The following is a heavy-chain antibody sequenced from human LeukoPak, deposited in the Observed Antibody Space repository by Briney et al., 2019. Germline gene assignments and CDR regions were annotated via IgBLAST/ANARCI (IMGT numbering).Heavy chain of an antibody. Sequence: GASVKVSCKASGYTFTSYDINWVRQATGQGLEWMGWMNPNSGNTGYAQKFQGRVTITRNTSISTAYMELSSLRSEDTAVYYCARGRITMVRGVRDSRRVNYYMDVWGKGTTVTVSS. V-gene: IGHV1-8*03. CDR3: ARGRITMVRGVRDSRRVNYYMDV. CDR1: GYTFTSYD. J-gene: IGHJ6*03. CDR2: MNPNSGNT. D-gene: IGHD3-10*01.